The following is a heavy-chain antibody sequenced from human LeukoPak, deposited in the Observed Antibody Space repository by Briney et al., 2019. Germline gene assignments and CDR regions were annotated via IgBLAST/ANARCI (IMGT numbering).Heavy chain of an antibody. CDR2: IRYDGRNK. D-gene: IGHD3-10*01. V-gene: IGHV3-30*02. J-gene: IGHJ4*02. CDR3: AKDHRVNYGSFFPY. Sequence: PGGSLRLSCAASGFTFSSNGMHWVRQAPGKGLEWVAFIRYDGRNKYYGDSVKGRFTISRDNSQNTLFLQMNSLRVEDTAVYYCAKDHRVNYGSFFPYWGQGILVTVSS. CDR1: GFTFSSNG.